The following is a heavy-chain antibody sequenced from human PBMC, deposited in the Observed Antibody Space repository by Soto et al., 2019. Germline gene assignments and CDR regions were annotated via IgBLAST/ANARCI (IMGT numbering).Heavy chain of an antibody. CDR2: IIPIFGTA. Sequence: QVQLVQSGAEVKKPGSSVKVSCKASGGTFSSYSINWVRQAPGQGLEWMGEIIPIFGTANYAQKFQGRVTITADEATSTAYMELRSLVAEDMAVYYCATGGGMHSVGIDYWGQGTLVTVSS. J-gene: IGHJ4*02. CDR3: ATGGGMHSVGIDY. D-gene: IGHD2-15*01. V-gene: IGHV1-69*01. CDR1: GGTFSSYS.